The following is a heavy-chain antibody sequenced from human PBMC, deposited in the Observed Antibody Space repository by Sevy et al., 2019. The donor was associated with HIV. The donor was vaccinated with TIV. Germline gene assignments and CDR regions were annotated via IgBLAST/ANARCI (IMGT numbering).Heavy chain of an antibody. V-gene: IGHV1-69*13. D-gene: IGHD3-10*01. J-gene: IGHJ4*02. CDR2: IIPIFGTA. CDR3: ARPTHSYGSGSYWVY. Sequence: ASVKVSCKASGGTFSSYAISWVRQAPGQGLEWMGGIIPIFGTANYAQKFQGRVTITADESTSTAYMGLSSLRSEDTAVYYYARPTHSYGSGSYWVYWGQGTLVTVS. CDR1: GGTFSSYA.